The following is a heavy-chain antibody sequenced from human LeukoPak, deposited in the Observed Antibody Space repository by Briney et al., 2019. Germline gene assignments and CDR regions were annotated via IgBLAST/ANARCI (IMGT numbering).Heavy chain of an antibody. CDR3: AKDEAFPIPWELPLDY. V-gene: IGHV3-23*01. Sequence: GGSLRLSCTASGFTFSEYAMSWVRQAPGKGLEWVSVIRGSGGSTFYADSVKGRFTISRDNSKNTLYLQMSSLRAEDTAVYYCAKDEAFPIPWELPLDYWGQGTLVTVSS. CDR1: GFTFSEYA. D-gene: IGHD1-26*01. J-gene: IGHJ4*02. CDR2: IRGSGGST.